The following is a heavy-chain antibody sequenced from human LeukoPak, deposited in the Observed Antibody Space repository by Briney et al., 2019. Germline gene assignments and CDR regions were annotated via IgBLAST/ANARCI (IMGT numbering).Heavy chain of an antibody. CDR3: TRDRGWQQFDS. CDR1: AFTFSDYW. V-gene: IGHV3-7*01. D-gene: IGHD5-24*01. CDR2: INTDGSET. J-gene: IGHJ4*02. Sequence: GGPLRLSCAASAFTFSDYWMTWVRQSPGAGLERVANINTDGSETYYVDSVRGRFTISRDNAKNSVYLQMSSLRDDDTAVYYCTRDRGWQQFDSWGQGTLVTVSS.